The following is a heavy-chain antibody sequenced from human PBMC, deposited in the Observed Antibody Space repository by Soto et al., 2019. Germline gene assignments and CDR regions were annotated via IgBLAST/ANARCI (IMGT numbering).Heavy chain of an antibody. V-gene: IGHV3-30*03. J-gene: IGHJ6*02. Sequence: GGSLRLSCAASGFTINRNDMYWVRRAPGKGLEWVAVMSFDGNHQHYADSVKGRFTISRDNSKNTLSLEMNSLRRDDTAVYYCASCERFPRVGVDYYALDVWGQGTTVTV. D-gene: IGHD3-3*01. CDR1: GFTINRND. CDR2: MSFDGNHQ. CDR3: ASCERFPRVGVDYYALDV.